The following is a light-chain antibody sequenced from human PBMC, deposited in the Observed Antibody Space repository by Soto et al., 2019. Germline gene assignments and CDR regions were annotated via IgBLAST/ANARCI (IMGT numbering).Light chain of an antibody. CDR2: VGTGGIVA. Sequence: QSVLTQSPSASASLGASVTLTCTLSSGYSNYKVDWYQQRPGKGPQFVMGVGTGGIVASKGDGIPDRFSVLGSGLNRNLATKNIQKEDESDYHCGADHGSGSAWVFGGGTKVTVL. J-gene: IGLJ3*02. V-gene: IGLV9-49*01. CDR3: GADHGSGSAWV. CDR1: SGYSNYK.